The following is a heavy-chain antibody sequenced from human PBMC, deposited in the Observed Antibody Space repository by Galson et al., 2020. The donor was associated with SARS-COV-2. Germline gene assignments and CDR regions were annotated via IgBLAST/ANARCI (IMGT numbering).Heavy chain of an antibody. Sequence: ETSETLSLTCAVSIGSMTSHYWSWIRQAPGKGLEWIGYISYDGITTYNPSLKSRVTISIDTSKNQFSLRLTSVTAADTALYYCAKLAEGRRSSEDYWGQGTRVTVSS. CDR1: IGSMTSHY. V-gene: IGHV4-59*08. J-gene: IGHJ4*02. CDR2: ISYDGIT. D-gene: IGHD1-26*01. CDR3: AKLAEGRRSSEDY.